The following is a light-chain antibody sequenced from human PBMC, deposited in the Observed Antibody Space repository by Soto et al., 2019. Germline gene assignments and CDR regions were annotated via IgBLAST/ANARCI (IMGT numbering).Light chain of an antibody. CDR1: QTVRSSY. CDR3: QQYGDSIT. V-gene: IGKV3-20*01. Sequence: IFLTQSPGSLSLSSGERATLSWRASQTVRSSYLAWYQQRPGQAPKLLIYGAFHRATGIPDRFSGSESGRDYTLSISRLDPEDSAVYYCQQYGDSITFGGGTKVEIK. CDR2: GAF. J-gene: IGKJ4*01.